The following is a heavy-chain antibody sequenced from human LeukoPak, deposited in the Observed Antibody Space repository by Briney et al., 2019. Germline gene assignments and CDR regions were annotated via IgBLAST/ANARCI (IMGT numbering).Heavy chain of an antibody. V-gene: IGHV1-2*02. J-gene: IGHJ6*03. CDR1: GYTFTGYY. CDR3: ARTGGSIPPGIYYMDV. Sequence: ASVKVSCKASGYTFTGYYMHWVRQAPGQGLEWMGWINPNNGGTNYAQKFQGRVTMTRDTSISTAYMELSRRRSDDTAVYYCARTGGSIPPGIYYMDVWDKGTTVTVSS. D-gene: IGHD2-15*01. CDR2: INPNNGGT.